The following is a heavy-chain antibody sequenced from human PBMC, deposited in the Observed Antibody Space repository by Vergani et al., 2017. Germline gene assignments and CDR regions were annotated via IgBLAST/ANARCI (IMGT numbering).Heavy chain of an antibody. CDR3: GRGSDNYN. Sequence: EVQLLQSEGAVVQPGGSLRLSCVASGFTFSSHAMRWVRQGHGQGLEWVSSLKNTGDSTHYAYSVKGRFTISRDNSKNTLYLQMNSLRVEDTAVYYCGRGSDNYNWGQGTLVTVSS. D-gene: IGHD4/OR15-4a*01. CDR1: GFTFSSHA. CDR2: LKNTGDST. V-gene: IGHV3-23*01. J-gene: IGHJ4*02.